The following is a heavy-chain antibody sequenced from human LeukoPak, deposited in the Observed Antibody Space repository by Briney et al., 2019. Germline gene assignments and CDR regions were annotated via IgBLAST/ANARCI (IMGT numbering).Heavy chain of an antibody. V-gene: IGHV3-7*01. CDR2: IDQGGSVR. Sequence: GGSLRLSCAASGFSFSTYWMSWVGQTPEKGLEFVANIDQGGSVRNYMDSLKGRCTISRDNAKKSLYLEINSLRADDTAVYYCARDPESSSFDLWGRGALVTVSS. CDR1: GFSFSTYW. D-gene: IGHD6-13*01. J-gene: IGHJ4*02. CDR3: ARDPESSSFDL.